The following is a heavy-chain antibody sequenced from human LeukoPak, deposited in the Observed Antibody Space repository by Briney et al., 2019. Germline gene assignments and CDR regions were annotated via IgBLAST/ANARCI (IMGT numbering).Heavy chain of an antibody. J-gene: IGHJ4*02. V-gene: IGHV3-73*01. D-gene: IGHD3-16*02. Sequence: PGGSLKLSCAASGFTFSGSAIHWVRQASGKGLEWVGRIRNKANSYATAYAASVKGRFTISRDDSKNTAYLQMNSLKTEDTAVYYCTRLGELSLLRGSVPVDYWGQGTLVTVSS. CDR3: TRLGELSLLRGSVPVDY. CDR2: IRNKANSYAT. CDR1: GFTFSGSA.